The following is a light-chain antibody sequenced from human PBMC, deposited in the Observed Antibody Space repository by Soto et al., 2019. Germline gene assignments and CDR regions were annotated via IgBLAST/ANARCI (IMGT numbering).Light chain of an antibody. V-gene: IGLV1-51*01. Sequence: QSVLTQPPSVSAAPGQKVTISCSGSGSNVGTYSVSWYQHLPGTAPKLLIYDSTTRPSGIPDRFSGSKSVTSATLGITGLQTGDEAEYYCGVWDRSLTTYVFGPGTKLTVL. CDR1: GSNVGTYS. CDR3: GVWDRSLTTYV. J-gene: IGLJ1*01. CDR2: DST.